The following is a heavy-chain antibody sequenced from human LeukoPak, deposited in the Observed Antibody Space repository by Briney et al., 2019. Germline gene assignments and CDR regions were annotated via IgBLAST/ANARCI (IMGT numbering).Heavy chain of an antibody. CDR2: IGIDSGNT. Sequence: GGSLRLSCTASGFPFIEYSMNWVRPAPGKGREWISYIGIDSGNTKYADSVRGRFTISTDKAKNSLYLQMNSLRVEDTAVYYCARDHNYAFDNWGQGTLVSVAS. D-gene: IGHD1-1*01. J-gene: IGHJ4*02. V-gene: IGHV3-48*01. CDR3: ARDHNYAFDN. CDR1: GFPFIEYS.